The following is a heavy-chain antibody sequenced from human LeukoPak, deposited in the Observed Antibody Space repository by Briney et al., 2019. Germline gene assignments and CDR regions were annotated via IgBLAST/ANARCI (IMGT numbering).Heavy chain of an antibody. Sequence: GSLRLSCAASGFTFSSYAMSWIRQPPGKGLEWIGEINHSGSTNYNPSLKSRVTISVDTSKNQFSLKLSSVTAADTAVYYCASLDTYYYGSADAFDIWGQGTMVTVSS. CDR1: GFTFSSYA. CDR3: ASLDTYYYGSADAFDI. J-gene: IGHJ3*02. CDR2: INHSGST. D-gene: IGHD3-10*01. V-gene: IGHV4-34*01.